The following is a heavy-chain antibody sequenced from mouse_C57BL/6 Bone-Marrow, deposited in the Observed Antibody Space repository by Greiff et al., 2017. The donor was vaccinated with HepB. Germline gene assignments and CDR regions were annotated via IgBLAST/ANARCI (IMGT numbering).Heavy chain of an antibody. Sequence: DVKLQESGGGLVQPGGSLKLSCAASGFTFSDYYMYWVRQTPEKRLEWVAYISNGGGSTYYPDTVKGRFTISRDNAKNTLYLQMSRLKSEDTAMYYCARPTYGSRGYYAMDYWGQGTSVTVSS. CDR2: ISNGGGST. CDR1: GFTFSDYY. V-gene: IGHV5-12*01. J-gene: IGHJ4*01. CDR3: ARPTYGSRGYYAMDY. D-gene: IGHD1-1*01.